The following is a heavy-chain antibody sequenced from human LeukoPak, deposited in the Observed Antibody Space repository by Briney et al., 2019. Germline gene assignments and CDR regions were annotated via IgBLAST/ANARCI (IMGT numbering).Heavy chain of an antibody. CDR1: GFTFSRYW. CDR2: INPDGTYT. Sequence: GGSLRLSCAASGFTFSRYWMHWVRQVPGKGLVWVSRINPDGTYTTYADSVKGRFTLSRDNANNTVYLQMNSLRAEDTAVYYCARGNKYGLDYWGQGTLVTVSS. D-gene: IGHD2/OR15-2a*01. CDR3: ARGNKYGLDY. V-gene: IGHV3-74*01. J-gene: IGHJ4*02.